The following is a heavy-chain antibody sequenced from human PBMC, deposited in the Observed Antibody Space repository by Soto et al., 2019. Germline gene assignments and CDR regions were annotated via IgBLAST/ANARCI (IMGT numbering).Heavy chain of an antibody. V-gene: IGHV1-24*01. CDR3: ATDRPGYSGYDWDY. Sequence: ASVKVSFKVSGYTLTELSMHWVRQAPGKGLEWMGGFDPEDGETIYAQKFQGRVTMTEDTSTDTAYMELSSLRSEDTAVYYCATDRPGYSGYDWDYWGRGTLVTVSS. D-gene: IGHD5-12*01. CDR2: FDPEDGET. J-gene: IGHJ4*02. CDR1: GYTLTELS.